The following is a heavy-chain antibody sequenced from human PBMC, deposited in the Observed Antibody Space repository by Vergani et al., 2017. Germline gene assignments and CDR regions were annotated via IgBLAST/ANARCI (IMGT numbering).Heavy chain of an antibody. CDR1: GFTFDDYA. CDR2: ISWNSGSV. Sequence: EVQLVESGGGLVQPGRSLRLSCAASGFTFDDYAMHWVRQAPGKGLEWVSGISWNSGSVAYADSVKGRFTISRDNAKNSLYLQMNSLRAEDTALYYCAKAPYGNYYYNYMDVGGKGTTVTVSS. J-gene: IGHJ6*03. D-gene: IGHD2-8*01. V-gene: IGHV3-9*01. CDR3: AKAPYGNYYYNYMDV.